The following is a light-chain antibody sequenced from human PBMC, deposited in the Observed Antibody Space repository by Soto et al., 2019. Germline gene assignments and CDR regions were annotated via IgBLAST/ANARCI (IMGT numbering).Light chain of an antibody. Sequence: QSVLTQPPSVSGAPGQRVTISCTGSSSNIGAGIDVHWYQQLPGTAPKLLIYVNSNRPSGVPDRFSGSKSGTSASLAITGLQAEDEDDYYCQSYDSSLSGSRVFGGGTKLTVL. J-gene: IGLJ2*01. V-gene: IGLV1-40*01. CDR1: SSNIGAGID. CDR2: VNS. CDR3: QSYDSSLSGSRV.